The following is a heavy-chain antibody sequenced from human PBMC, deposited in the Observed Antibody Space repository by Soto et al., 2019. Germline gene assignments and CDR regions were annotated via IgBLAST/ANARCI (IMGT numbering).Heavy chain of an antibody. Sequence: PSETLSLTCTVSGGSISSSSYYWGWIRQPPGKGLEWIGSIYYSGSTYYNPSLKSRVTISVDTSKNQFSLKLSSVTAADTAVYYCVSGPGTTADYWGQGTLVTVSS. CDR3: VSGPGTTADY. D-gene: IGHD1-1*01. V-gene: IGHV4-39*01. CDR2: IYYSGST. CDR1: GGSISSSSYY. J-gene: IGHJ4*02.